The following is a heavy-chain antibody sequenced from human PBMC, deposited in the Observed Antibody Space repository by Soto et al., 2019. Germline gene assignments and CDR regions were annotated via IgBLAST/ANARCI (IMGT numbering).Heavy chain of an antibody. CDR3: VRDDTRRNNDFWSGHYTTDAFDI. D-gene: IGHD3-3*01. CDR2: IKQDGSEK. J-gene: IGHJ3*02. Sequence: EVQLVESGGGLVQPGGSLRLSCAASGFTFSRYWMSWVRQAPGKGLEWVANIKQDGSEKYYVESVKGRFTVSRDNTKNSLYLQMNSLGAEDTAVYYCVRDDTRRNNDFWSGHYTTDAFDIWGQGRMVTVSS. V-gene: IGHV3-7*01. CDR1: GFTFSRYW.